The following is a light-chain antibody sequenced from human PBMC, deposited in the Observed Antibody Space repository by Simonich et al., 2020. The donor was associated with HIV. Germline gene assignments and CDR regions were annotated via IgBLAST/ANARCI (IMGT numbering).Light chain of an antibody. J-gene: IGLJ2*01. V-gene: IGLV2-11*01. CDR3: CSYADTYTWL. Sequence: QSALTQPRSVSGSPGQSVTISCTGTSSDVGGYNYVSWYRQQPGKAPKLLISDVTTRPSGVPTRFSGSKSGNTASLTISGLQAEDEADYYCCSYADTYTWLFGGGTKLTVL. CDR1: SSDVGGYNY. CDR2: DVT.